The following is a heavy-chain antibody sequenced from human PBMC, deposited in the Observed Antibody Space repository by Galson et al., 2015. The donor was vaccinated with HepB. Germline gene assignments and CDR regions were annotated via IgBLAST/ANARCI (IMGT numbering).Heavy chain of an antibody. CDR3: AKVARSWYSGAFAI. J-gene: IGHJ3*02. Sequence: SLRLSCAASGFTFGGYAMNWVRQAPGKGLEWVSGISWNSGYIGNADSVKGRFTISRDNAKNSLDLQMNSLRAEDTALYYCAKVARSWYSGAFAIWGQGTKVTVSS. CDR2: ISWNSGYI. D-gene: IGHD6-13*01. V-gene: IGHV3-9*01. CDR1: GFTFGGYA.